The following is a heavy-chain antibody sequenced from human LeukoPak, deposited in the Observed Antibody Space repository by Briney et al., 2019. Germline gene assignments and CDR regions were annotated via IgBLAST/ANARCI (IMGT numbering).Heavy chain of an antibody. Sequence: PGGSLRLSCAASGFTFSNAWMSWVRQAPGKGLEWVGRIKSKTDGGTTDYAPPVKGRFTISRDDSKDTLYLQINSLKTEDTAVYYCATGYSSSWYYYYGMDVWGQGTTVTVSS. CDR1: GFTFSNAW. V-gene: IGHV3-15*01. CDR2: IKSKTDGGTT. J-gene: IGHJ6*02. D-gene: IGHD6-13*01. CDR3: ATGYSSSWYYYYGMDV.